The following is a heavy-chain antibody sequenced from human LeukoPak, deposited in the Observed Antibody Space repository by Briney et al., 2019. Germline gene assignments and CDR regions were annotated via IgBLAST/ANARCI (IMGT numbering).Heavy chain of an antibody. D-gene: IGHD2-2*01. CDR2: ISAYNGNT. V-gene: IGHV1-18*01. CDR3: ARDRSCSSTSCHYYYYYGMDV. Sequence: ASVKVSCKASGYTFTSYGISWVRQAPGQGREWMGWISAYNGNTNYAQKLQGRVTMTTDTSTSTAYMELRSLRSDDTAVYYCARDRSCSSTSCHYYYYYGMDVWGQGTTVTVSS. CDR1: GYTFTSYG. J-gene: IGHJ6*02.